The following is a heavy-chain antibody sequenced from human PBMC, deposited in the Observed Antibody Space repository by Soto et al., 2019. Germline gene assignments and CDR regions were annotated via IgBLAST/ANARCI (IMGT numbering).Heavy chain of an antibody. CDR3: AKENGYCSGGICYLEYYFDY. J-gene: IGHJ4*02. Sequence: PGGSLRLSCAASGFTFSSYGMHWVRQAPGKGLEWVAVISYDGSNKYYADSVKGRFTISRDNSKNTLYLQMNSLRAEDSAVYYCAKENGYCSGGICYLEYYFDYWVQGT. CDR1: GFTFSSYG. V-gene: IGHV3-30*18. D-gene: IGHD2-15*01. CDR2: ISYDGSNK.